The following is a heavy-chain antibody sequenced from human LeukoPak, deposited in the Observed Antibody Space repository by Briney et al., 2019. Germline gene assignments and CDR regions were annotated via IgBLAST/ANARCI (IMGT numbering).Heavy chain of an antibody. CDR3: ARDLGSGSYYNEDY. J-gene: IGHJ4*02. V-gene: IGHV4-39*07. Sequence: SETLSLTCTVSGGSLSSSSYYWGWIRQPPGKGLEWIGSIYYSGSTYYNPSLKSRVTISVDTSKNQFSLKLSSVTAADTAVYYCARDLGSGSYYNEDYWGQGTLVTASS. CDR1: GGSLSSSSYY. CDR2: IYYSGST. D-gene: IGHD3-10*01.